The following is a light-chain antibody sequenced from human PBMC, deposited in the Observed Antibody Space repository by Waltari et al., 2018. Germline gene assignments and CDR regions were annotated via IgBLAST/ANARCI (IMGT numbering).Light chain of an antibody. CDR1: SSDLGGYSF. CDR3: SSYTSIIPPFL. V-gene: IGLV2-14*01. Sequence: QSALTQPASVSGSPGQSITISCTRSSSDLGGYSFVSCNQQHPGKAPKLMIYDVSHRPSGVSNRFSGSKSGNTASLTISGLQPEDEADYYCSSYTSIIPPFLFGTGTKVTVL. J-gene: IGLJ1*01. CDR2: DVS.